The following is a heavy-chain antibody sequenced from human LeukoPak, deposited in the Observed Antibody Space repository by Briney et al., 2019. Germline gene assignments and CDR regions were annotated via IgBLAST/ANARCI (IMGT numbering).Heavy chain of an antibody. CDR3: ARDLQAGGNPDYYYYYMDV. V-gene: IGHV3-48*01. D-gene: IGHD4-23*01. CDR1: GFTFSSYS. J-gene: IGHJ6*03. Sequence: PGGSLRLSCAASGFTFSSYSMNWVRQAPGKGLEWVSYISSSSSTIYYADSVKGRFTISRDNAKNSLYLQMNSLKAEDTAVYYCARDLQAGGNPDYYYYYMDVWGKGTTVTVSS. CDR2: ISSSSSTI.